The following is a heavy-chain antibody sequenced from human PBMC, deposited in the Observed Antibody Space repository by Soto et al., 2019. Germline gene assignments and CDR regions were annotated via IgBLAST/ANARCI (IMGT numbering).Heavy chain of an antibody. CDR1: GFTFSSYA. Sequence: GGSLRLSCAASGFTFSSYAMSWVRQAPGKGLEWVSAISGSGGSTYYADSVKGRFTISSDNSKNTLYLQMNSLRAEDTAVYYCAKDTWGGQLGYMDVWGKGTTVTVSS. CDR3: AKDTWGGQLGYMDV. CDR2: ISGSGGST. J-gene: IGHJ6*03. V-gene: IGHV3-23*01. D-gene: IGHD3-16*01.